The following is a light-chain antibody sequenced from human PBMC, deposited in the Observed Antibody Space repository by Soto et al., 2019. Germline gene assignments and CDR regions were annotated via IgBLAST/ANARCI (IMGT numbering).Light chain of an antibody. J-gene: IGLJ2*01. CDR2: ANS. Sequence: QSVLTQPPSVSGAPGQRVTISCTGSSSNIGAGYDVHWYQQLPGTAPKFLIYANSNRPSGVPDRFSGSKSGTSASLAITGLQAEDEADYYCQSYDKSLSVVVFGGGTQLTVL. CDR1: SSNIGAGYD. CDR3: QSYDKSLSVVV. V-gene: IGLV1-40*01.